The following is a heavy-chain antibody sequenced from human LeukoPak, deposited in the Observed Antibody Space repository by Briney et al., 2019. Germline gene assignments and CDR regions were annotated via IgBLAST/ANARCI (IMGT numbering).Heavy chain of an antibody. J-gene: IGHJ4*02. CDR1: GGSVSSTSYY. Sequence: SETLSLTCTVSGGSVSSTSYYWGWIRDPPGKGLEWIGSISYSGSTYYTPSLKSRVTMSVDTSKNPFSLRLSSLTAADTAVYYWARTTDHWGQGTLVTVPS. V-gene: IGHV4-39*01. CDR3: ARTTDH. D-gene: IGHD1-1*01. CDR2: ISYSGST.